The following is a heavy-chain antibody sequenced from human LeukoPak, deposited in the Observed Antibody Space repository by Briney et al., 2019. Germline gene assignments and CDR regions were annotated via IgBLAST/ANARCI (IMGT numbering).Heavy chain of an antibody. J-gene: IGHJ4*02. V-gene: IGHV3-11*04. CDR3: ARDRDSSGYYSDY. Sequence: LSLTCTVSGGSISSYYWSWIRQPPGKGLEWVSYISSSGSTIYYADSVKGRFTISRDNAKNSLYLQMNSLRAEDTAVYYCARDRDSSGYYSDYWGQGTLVTVSS. CDR2: ISSSGSTI. D-gene: IGHD3-22*01. CDR1: GGSISSYY.